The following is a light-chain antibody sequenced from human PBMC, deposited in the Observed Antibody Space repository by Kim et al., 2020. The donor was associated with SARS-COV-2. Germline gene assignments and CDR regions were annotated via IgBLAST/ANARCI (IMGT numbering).Light chain of an antibody. CDR2: GAS. J-gene: IGKJ2*01. CDR3: QQYNNWPPMYT. Sequence: SPGERATLSCRASQNVNSNLAWYQQKPGQSPRLLIYGASTRATGIPARFSGSGSGTEFTLTISSLQSEDFAIYYCQQYNNWPPMYTFGQGTKLEIK. CDR1: QNVNSN. V-gene: IGKV3-15*01.